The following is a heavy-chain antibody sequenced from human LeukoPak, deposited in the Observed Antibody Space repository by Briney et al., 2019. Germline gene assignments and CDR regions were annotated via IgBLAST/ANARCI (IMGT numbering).Heavy chain of an antibody. CDR2: ISSSGDST. V-gene: IGHV3-23*01. J-gene: IGHJ4*02. Sequence: GRCLRLSCAASGFTFSSSGMSCVRQAPGKGLEWVSGISSSGDSTYYADSVKGRFTIYRDNSKNTLYLQMNSLRAEDTALYYCAKDSGWLAHYWGQGTLVIVSS. CDR3: AKDSGWLAHY. CDR1: GFTFSSSG. D-gene: IGHD6-19*01.